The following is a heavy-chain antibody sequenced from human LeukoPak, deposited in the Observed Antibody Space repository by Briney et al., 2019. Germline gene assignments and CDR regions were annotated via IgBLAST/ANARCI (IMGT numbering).Heavy chain of an antibody. V-gene: IGHV4-38-2*01. CDR1: GYSISSGYY. D-gene: IGHD3-16*01. Sequence: SETLSLTCAVSGYSISSGYYWGWIRQPPGKGLEWIGSVYHSGSTYYNPSLKSRVTISVDTSKNQFSLRLSSVTAAGTAVYYCARRLGRPNTDIDYWGQGTLVTVSS. CDR3: ARRLGRPNTDIDY. CDR2: VYHSGST. J-gene: IGHJ4*02.